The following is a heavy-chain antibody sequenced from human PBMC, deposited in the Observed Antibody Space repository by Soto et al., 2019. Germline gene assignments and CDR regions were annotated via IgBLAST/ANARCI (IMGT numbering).Heavy chain of an antibody. CDR3: AREQGGTVTNRRYFDY. D-gene: IGHD4-17*01. V-gene: IGHV1-18*01. Sequence: QVQLVQSGAEVKKPGASVKVSCKASGYTFTSYGISWVRQAPGQGLEWMGWISAYNGNTNYAQKLQGRVTMTTDTSTSTDYMELRSLRADDTAVYYCAREQGGTVTNRRYFDYWGQGTLVTVSS. J-gene: IGHJ4*02. CDR1: GYTFTSYG. CDR2: ISAYNGNT.